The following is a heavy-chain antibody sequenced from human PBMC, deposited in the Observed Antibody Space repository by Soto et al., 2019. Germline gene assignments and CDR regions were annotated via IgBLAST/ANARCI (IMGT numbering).Heavy chain of an antibody. CDR3: ARGCSSTSCYYYYYGMDV. V-gene: IGHV1-2*04. CDR2: INPNSGGT. J-gene: IGHJ6*02. Sequence: QVQLVQSGAEVKKPGASVKVSCKASGYTFTGYYMHWVRQAPGQGLEWMGWINPNSGGTNYAQKFQGWVTMTRDTSISTAYMELSRLRSDDTAVYYCARGCSSTSCYYYYYGMDVWGQGTTVTVSS. CDR1: GYTFTGYY. D-gene: IGHD2-2*01.